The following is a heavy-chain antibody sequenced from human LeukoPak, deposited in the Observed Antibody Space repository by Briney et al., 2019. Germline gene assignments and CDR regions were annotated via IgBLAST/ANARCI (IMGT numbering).Heavy chain of an antibody. CDR3: AKGYYGSGSYGWFDP. CDR1: AFTFSSYS. J-gene: IGHJ5*02. CDR2: ISGSGDRT. D-gene: IGHD3-10*01. Sequence: GGSLRLSCAGSAFTFSSYSMNWVRQAPGKGLEWVSAISGSGDRTYHADSVKGRFTISRDNSKNTLYLHMNSLRAEDTAVYYCAKGYYGSGSYGWFDPWGQGTLVTVSS. V-gene: IGHV3-23*01.